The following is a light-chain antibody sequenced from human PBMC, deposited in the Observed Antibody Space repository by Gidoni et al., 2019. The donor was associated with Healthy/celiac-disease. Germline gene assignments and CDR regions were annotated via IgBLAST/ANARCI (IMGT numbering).Light chain of an antibody. Sequence: EIVLTQSPGTLSLSPGERATLSCRASQSVSSSYLAWYQQKPGQAPRLLIYGASSRATGIPDRFSGSGSGTDFTLTISRLEPEDFAVYYCQQYGSAQSWTFGQGTKAEIK. CDR3: QQYGSAQSWT. J-gene: IGKJ1*01. CDR1: QSVSSSY. V-gene: IGKV3-20*01. CDR2: GAS.